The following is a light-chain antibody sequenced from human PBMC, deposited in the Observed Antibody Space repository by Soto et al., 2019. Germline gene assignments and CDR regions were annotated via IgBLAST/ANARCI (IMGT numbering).Light chain of an antibody. J-gene: IGKJ1*01. CDR2: DAS. CDR1: QDISSW. Sequence: DIQMTQSPSILSASVGDRVTITCRASQDISSWLAWYQQKSGKAPKVLIYDASSLESGVPSRFSGSGSGREFTLTISSLQPNDFATYYCQQYYNYWTFGQGTKVEVK. CDR3: QQYYNYWT. V-gene: IGKV1-5*01.